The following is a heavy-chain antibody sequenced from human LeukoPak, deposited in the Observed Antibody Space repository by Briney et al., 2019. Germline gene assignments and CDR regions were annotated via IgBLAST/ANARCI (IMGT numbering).Heavy chain of an antibody. CDR2: MCGTAGCT. V-gene: IGHV3-23*01. J-gene: IGHJ5*01. CDR1: GFTFYMYA. D-gene: IGHD3-22*01. CDR3: AKDRPNFHENSGHYYRRDGDS. Sequence: GGSLRLSCQASGFTFYMYAMSWVRQAPGKGLEWVASMCGTAGCTFYPDSVKGRFSISRDNSKNVLYLRMNSLTAEDTAIYYCAKDRPNFHENSGHYYRRDGDSWGQGTLVTVSS.